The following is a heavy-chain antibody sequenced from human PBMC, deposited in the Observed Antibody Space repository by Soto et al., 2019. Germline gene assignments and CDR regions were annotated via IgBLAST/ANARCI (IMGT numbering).Heavy chain of an antibody. CDR1: NGSITSGNW. J-gene: IGHJ5*02. D-gene: IGHD5-12*01. V-gene: IGHV4-4*02. Sequence: QVQLQESGPGLVKPSGTLSLTCAVSNGSITSGNWWSWVRQPPGKGLEWIGDIYQTGSTNYNPSRRSRVIISVDRSKNNFSLSLSSVPAADTAVYFCARVWGALAPIAGWFGPWGRGILVTVSS. CDR3: ARVWGALAPIAGWFGP. CDR2: IYQTGST.